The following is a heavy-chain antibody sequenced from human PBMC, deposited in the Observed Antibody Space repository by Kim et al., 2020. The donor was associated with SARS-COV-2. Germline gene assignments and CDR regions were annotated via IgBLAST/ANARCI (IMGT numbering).Heavy chain of an antibody. J-gene: IGHJ6*02. Sequence: SVKVSCKASGFTFTSSAMQWVRQARGQRLEWIGWIVVGSGNTNYAQKFQERVTITRDMSTSTAYMELSSLRSEDTAVYYCAAGMVRGVIRYYYYGMDVWGQGTTVTVSS. CDR2: IVVGSGNT. CDR1: GFTFTSSA. V-gene: IGHV1-58*02. CDR3: AAGMVRGVIRYYYYGMDV. D-gene: IGHD3-10*01.